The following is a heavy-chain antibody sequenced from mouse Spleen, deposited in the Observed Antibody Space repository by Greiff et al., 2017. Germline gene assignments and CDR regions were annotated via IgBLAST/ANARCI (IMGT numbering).Heavy chain of an antibody. D-gene: IGHD1-1*01. CDR3: ERSTVVAGSLDY. Sequence: QVQLQQSGAELARPGASVKLSCKASGYTFTSYGISWVKQRPGQGLEWIGEIYPRSGNTYYNEKFKGKATLTADKSSSTAYMALRSLTSEDSAVYFCERSTVVAGSLDYWGQGTTLTVSS. CDR1: GYTFTSYG. V-gene: IGHV1-81*01. CDR2: IYPRSGNT. J-gene: IGHJ2*01.